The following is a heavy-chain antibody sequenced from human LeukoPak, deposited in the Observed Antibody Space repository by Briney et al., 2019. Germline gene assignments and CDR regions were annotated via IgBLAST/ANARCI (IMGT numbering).Heavy chain of an antibody. CDR3: AKDRPNYYGSNGHYYKLNGDC. V-gene: IGHV3-23*01. CDR2: ITSSGADT. CDR1: GFTFSSYA. D-gene: IGHD3-22*01. J-gene: IGHJ4*02. Sequence: AGGSLRLSCAASGFTFSSYAMSSVRQAPGKGLECVSFITSSGADTYYADCVKGWFTISRDNSDNTLYLQMNSLRAEDTAVYYCAKDRPNYYGSNGHYYKLNGDCWGQGTLVTVSS.